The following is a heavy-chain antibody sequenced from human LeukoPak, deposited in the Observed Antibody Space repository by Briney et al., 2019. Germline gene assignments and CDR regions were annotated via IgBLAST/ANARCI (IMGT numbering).Heavy chain of an antibody. Sequence: GRSLRLSCAASRFTFTTYAVHWVRQAPGKGLEWVALISNDGSKKYYADSVKGRFTISRNNSNNTLYLQMNSLRPEDTAVYYCARDVNLKQLADWGQGTLVTVSS. CDR1: RFTFTTYA. V-gene: IGHV3-30-3*01. D-gene: IGHD6-6*01. CDR2: ISNDGSKK. J-gene: IGHJ4*02. CDR3: ARDVNLKQLAD.